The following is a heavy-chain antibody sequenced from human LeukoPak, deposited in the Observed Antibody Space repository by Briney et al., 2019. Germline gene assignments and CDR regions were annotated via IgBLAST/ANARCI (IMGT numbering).Heavy chain of an antibody. CDR3: ARDSPYYYGSGSSDP. Sequence: GASVKVSCKASGYTFTSYYMHWVRQAPGQGLEWMGIINPSGGSTNYAQKFQGRVTMTRDMSTSTVYMELSSLRSEDTAVYYCARDSPYYYGSGSSDPWGQGTLVSVSS. CDR2: INPSGGST. J-gene: IGHJ5*02. D-gene: IGHD3-10*01. V-gene: IGHV1-46*01. CDR1: GYTFTSYY.